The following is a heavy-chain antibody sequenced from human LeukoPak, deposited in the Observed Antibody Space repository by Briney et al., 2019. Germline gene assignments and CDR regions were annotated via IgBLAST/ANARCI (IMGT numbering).Heavy chain of an antibody. D-gene: IGHD5-24*01. CDR3: ARETPRRGETRDGYR. V-gene: IGHV3-30-3*01. Sequence: GSLRLSCAASGFTFSSYAMYWVRQAPGKGLEWVALMSYDGSDKYYADSVKGRFTISRDNSKNTLYLQMNSLRAEDTAVYYCARETPRRGETRDGYRWGQGTLVTVSS. CDR2: MSYDGSDK. J-gene: IGHJ4*02. CDR1: GFTFSSYA.